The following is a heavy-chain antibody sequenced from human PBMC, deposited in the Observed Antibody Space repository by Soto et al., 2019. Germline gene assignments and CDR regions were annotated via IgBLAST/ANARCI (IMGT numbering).Heavy chain of an antibody. CDR3: ARARSSSSGINWCDP. D-gene: IGHD6-13*01. CDR1: GFTFRSFG. Sequence: QVQLVESGGGVVQPGRYLRLACEASGFTFRSFGMHWVGQAPGKGLEWVAIIWYDGRNKYYADSVKGRFTNPRHKSQNTLYLQTYKLRVADTAAYDCARARSSSSGINWCDPWCQGTLVTVSS. J-gene: IGHJ5*02. CDR2: IWYDGRNK. V-gene: IGHV3-33*01.